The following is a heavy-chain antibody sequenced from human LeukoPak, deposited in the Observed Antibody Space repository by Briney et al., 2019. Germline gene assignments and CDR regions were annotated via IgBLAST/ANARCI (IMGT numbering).Heavy chain of an antibody. Sequence: PSETLSLTCAVYGGSFSGYYWSWIRQPPGKGLEWIGYIYYSGSTNYNPSLKSRVTISVDTSKNQFSLKLSSVTAADTAVYYCARAGYSGYVPYDYWGQGTLVTVSS. J-gene: IGHJ4*02. CDR2: IYYSGST. CDR3: ARAGYSGYVPYDY. D-gene: IGHD5-12*01. V-gene: IGHV4-59*01. CDR1: GGSFSGYY.